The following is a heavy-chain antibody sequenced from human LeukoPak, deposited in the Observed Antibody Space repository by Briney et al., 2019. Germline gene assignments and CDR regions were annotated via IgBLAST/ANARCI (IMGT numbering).Heavy chain of an antibody. J-gene: IGHJ4*02. CDR1: GFTFSSYA. Sequence: GGSLRLSCAASGFTFSSYAMTWVRQAPGKGLEWVSTISGSGGTTYYADSVKGRFTISRDNSKNTLYLRMNSLRADDTAVYYCAKPGAGADYGDRFDYWGQGTLVTVSS. CDR2: ISGSGGTT. CDR3: AKPGAGADYGDRFDY. D-gene: IGHD4-17*01. V-gene: IGHV3-23*01.